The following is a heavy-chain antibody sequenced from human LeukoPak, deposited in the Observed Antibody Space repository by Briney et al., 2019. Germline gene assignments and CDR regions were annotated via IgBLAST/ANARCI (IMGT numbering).Heavy chain of an antibody. J-gene: IGHJ4*02. CDR2: IYSGGST. D-gene: IGHD3-22*01. CDR1: GFTVSSNY. Sequence: PGGSLRLSCAASGFTVSSNYMSWVRQAPGKGLEWVSVIYSGGSTYYADSVKGRFTISRHNSKNTLFLQMNSLRAEDTAVYYCARSDYYDIFDYWGQGTLVTVSS. V-gene: IGHV3-53*04. CDR3: ARSDYYDIFDY.